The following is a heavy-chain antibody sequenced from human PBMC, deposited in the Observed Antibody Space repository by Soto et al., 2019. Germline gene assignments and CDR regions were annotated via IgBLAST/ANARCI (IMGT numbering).Heavy chain of an antibody. CDR1: GVTFSSYA. CDR2: ISGSGGST. CDR3: ATDPPPVNYYYYGMDV. J-gene: IGHJ6*02. D-gene: IGHD3-10*01. V-gene: IGHV3-23*01. Sequence: GGSLRLSCAASGVTFSSYAMSWVRQAPGKGLEWVSAISGSGGSTYYADSVKGRFTISRDNSKNTLYLQMNSLRAEDTAVYYSATDPPPVNYYYYGMDVWGQGTTVTVSS.